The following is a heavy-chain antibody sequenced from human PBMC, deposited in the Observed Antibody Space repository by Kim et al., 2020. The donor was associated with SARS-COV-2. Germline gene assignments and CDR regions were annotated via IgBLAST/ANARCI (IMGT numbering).Heavy chain of an antibody. CDR2: KT. Sequence: KTRYSQKFPGRLTHTRDTSASTASMELNSLRSEDTAVYYCAREGHEGGYLTWGQGTMVTVSS. J-gene: IGHJ3*01. V-gene: IGHV1-3*01. CDR3: AREGHEGGYLT. D-gene: IGHD3-22*01.